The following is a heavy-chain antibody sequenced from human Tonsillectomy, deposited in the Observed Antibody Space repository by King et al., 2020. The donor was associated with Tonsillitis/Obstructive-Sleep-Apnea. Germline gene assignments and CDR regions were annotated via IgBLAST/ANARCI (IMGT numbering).Heavy chain of an antibody. CDR1: GFTFSSYA. CDR3: ARAGYSSGWTDLDY. V-gene: IGHV3-30*04. D-gene: IGHD6-19*01. Sequence: QLVQSGGGVVQPGRSLRLSCAASGFTFSSYAMHWVRQAPGKGLEWVAVISYDGSNKYYADSVKGRFTISRDNSKNTLYLQMNSLRAEDTAVYYCARAGYSSGWTDLDYWGQAALVAVSS. CDR2: ISYDGSNK. J-gene: IGHJ4*02.